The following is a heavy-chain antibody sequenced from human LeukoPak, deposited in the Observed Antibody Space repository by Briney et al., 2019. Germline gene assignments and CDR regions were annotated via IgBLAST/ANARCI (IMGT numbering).Heavy chain of an antibody. D-gene: IGHD1-26*01. CDR2: INHSGST. J-gene: IGHJ4*02. CDR3: AKGRWEVPDY. Sequence: KTSETLSLTCAVYGGSFSGYYWSWIRQPPGKGLEWIGEINHSGSTNYNPSLKSRVTISVDASKNQFYLRMTSVIAADTAIYYCAKGRWEVPDYWGQGTLVFVSS. CDR1: GGSFSGYY. V-gene: IGHV4-34*01.